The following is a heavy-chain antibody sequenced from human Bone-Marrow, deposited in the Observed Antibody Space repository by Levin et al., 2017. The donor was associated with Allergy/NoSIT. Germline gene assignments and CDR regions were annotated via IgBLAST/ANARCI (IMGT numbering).Heavy chain of an antibody. CDR2: IDATGTSGTT. Sequence: TSETLSLICSVSGVSMNSYYWTWIRQPAGKGLEWIGRIDATGTSGTTNYNPSLESRLTISLDKSKNQFSLRLNSVNAADTAVYYCARDSSGWTSTDGFDIWGQGTLVTVSS. V-gene: IGHV4-4*07. D-gene: IGHD6-19*01. CDR3: ARDSSGWTSTDGFDI. CDR1: GVSMNSYY. J-gene: IGHJ3*02.